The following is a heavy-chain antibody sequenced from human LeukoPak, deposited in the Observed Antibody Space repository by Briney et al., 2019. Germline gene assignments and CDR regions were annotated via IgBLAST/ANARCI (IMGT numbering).Heavy chain of an antibody. J-gene: IGHJ4*02. CDR3: AKDRCSSASCYGGHDY. V-gene: IGHV3-30*02. CDR1: GFTFSNYG. CDR2: IRYDGSNK. Sequence: GGSLRLSCAASGFTFSNYGMHWVRQAPGKRLEWVAFIRYDGSNKYYADSVKGRFTISRDNSKNTLYLQINSLRAEDTAVYYCAKDRCSSASCYGGHDYWGQGTLVTVSS. D-gene: IGHD2-2*01.